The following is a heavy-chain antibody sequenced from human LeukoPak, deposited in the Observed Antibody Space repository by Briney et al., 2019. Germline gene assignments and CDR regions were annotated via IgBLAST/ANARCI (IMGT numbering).Heavy chain of an antibody. Sequence: GGSLGLSCEASGFTFSSYSMNWVRQAPGKGLEWVSYISSSSSTIYYADSVKGRFTISRDNAKNSLYLQMNSLRAEDTAVYYCATSYGGNSYYFDYWGQGTLVTVSS. CDR2: ISSSSSTI. CDR1: GFTFSSYS. CDR3: ATSYGGNSYYFDY. D-gene: IGHD4-23*01. J-gene: IGHJ4*02. V-gene: IGHV3-48*04.